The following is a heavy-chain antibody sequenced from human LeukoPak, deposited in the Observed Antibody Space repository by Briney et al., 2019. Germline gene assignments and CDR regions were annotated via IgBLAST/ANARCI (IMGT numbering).Heavy chain of an antibody. CDR1: GGSISSSNW. D-gene: IGHD3-10*01. V-gene: IGHV4-4*02. J-gene: IGHJ5*02. CDR2: IYHSGST. Sequence: PSGTLSLTCAVSGGSISSSNWWSWVRQPPGKGLEWIGEIYHSGSTNYNPSLKSRVTISVDKSKNQFSLKLGSATAADTAVYYCARGRYYGSGNWFDPWGQGTLVTVSS. CDR3: ARGRYYGSGNWFDP.